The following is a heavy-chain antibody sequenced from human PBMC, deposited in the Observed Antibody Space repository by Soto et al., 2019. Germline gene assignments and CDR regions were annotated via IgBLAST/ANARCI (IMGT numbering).Heavy chain of an antibody. CDR3: ASRERVDAFDV. V-gene: IGHV1-69*13. D-gene: IGHD1-26*01. CDR2: IIPIHGTI. J-gene: IGHJ3*01. Sequence: GASVKVSCKASGGTFSTYGITWVRQASGQGLEWMGGIIPIHGTIKFAQKFQGRLTITPDESTSTVYMELSSLTSEDTAVYYCASRERVDAFDVWGQGTVVTVSS. CDR1: GGTFSTYG.